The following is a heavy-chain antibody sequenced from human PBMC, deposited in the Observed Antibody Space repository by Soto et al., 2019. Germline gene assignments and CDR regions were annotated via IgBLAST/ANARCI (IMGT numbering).Heavy chain of an antibody. Sequence: SETLSLTCAVSGYSISSSNWWGWIRQPPGKGLEWIGYIYYSGSTNYNPSLKSRVTISVDTSKNQFSLKLTSVTAADTAVYYCARIYYDSVFDYWGQGTLVTVSS. CDR1: GYSISSSNW. J-gene: IGHJ4*02. D-gene: IGHD3-22*01. CDR3: ARIYYDSVFDY. V-gene: IGHV4-28*01. CDR2: IYYSGST.